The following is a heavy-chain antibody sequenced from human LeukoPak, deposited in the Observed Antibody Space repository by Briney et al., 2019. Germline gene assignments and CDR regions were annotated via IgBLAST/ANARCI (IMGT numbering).Heavy chain of an antibody. V-gene: IGHV1-8*01. CDR1: GYTFTSYD. CDR2: MNPNSGNT. J-gene: IGHJ4*02. D-gene: IGHD6-19*01. Sequence: GASVKVSRKASGYTFTSYDINWVRQATGQGLEWMGWMNPNSGNTGYAQKFQGRVTMTRNTSISTAYMELSSLRSEDTAVYYCARGFGYSSGWYYFDYWGQGTLVTVSS. CDR3: ARGFGYSSGWYYFDY.